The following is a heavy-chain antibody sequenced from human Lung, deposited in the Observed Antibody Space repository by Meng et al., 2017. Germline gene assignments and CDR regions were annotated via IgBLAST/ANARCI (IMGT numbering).Heavy chain of an antibody. J-gene: IGHJ4*02. CDR3: ARGGVTTDD. CDR1: GFTFSTHW. Sequence: EVQRVESGGGLVQPGGSLRLSFAASGFTFSTHWMHWVRQAPGKGLEWVSRITGDGSSTIYADSVQGRFTMSRDNAKNTLSLQMNSLRAEDTAVYYCARGGVTTDDWGQGTLVTVSS. CDR2: ITGDGSST. V-gene: IGHV3-74*01. D-gene: IGHD4-17*01.